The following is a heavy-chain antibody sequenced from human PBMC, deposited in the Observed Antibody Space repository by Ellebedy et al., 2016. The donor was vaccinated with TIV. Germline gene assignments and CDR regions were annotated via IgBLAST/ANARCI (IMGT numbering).Heavy chain of an antibody. Sequence: SETLSLXXTVSGGSISTGSYYWSWIRQHPGKGLERIGYITYTGYTFNNPSLQSRLSMSVDTSKNQFSLKLSSVTAADTAIYYCTRVAALAFDPWGPGTRVIVSS. J-gene: IGHJ5*02. CDR2: ITYTGYT. V-gene: IGHV4-31*03. CDR3: TRVAALAFDP. CDR1: GGSISTGSYY. D-gene: IGHD3-3*02.